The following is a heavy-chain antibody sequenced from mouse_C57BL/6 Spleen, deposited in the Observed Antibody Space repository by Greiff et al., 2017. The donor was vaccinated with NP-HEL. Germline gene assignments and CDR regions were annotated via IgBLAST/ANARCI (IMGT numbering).Heavy chain of an antibody. J-gene: IGHJ1*03. Sequence: QVTLKVSGPELVRPGASGKISCKASGNSFSSSWMNWVKKRPGRGLGWIGRIYPGDGDTNYNGKFKGKATLTADKSSSTAYMQLSSLTSEDSAVYFCARSGDGYHWYFDVWGTGTTVTVSS. CDR3: ARSGDGYHWYFDV. V-gene: IGHV1-82*01. CDR1: GNSFSSSW. CDR2: IYPGDGDT. D-gene: IGHD2-3*01.